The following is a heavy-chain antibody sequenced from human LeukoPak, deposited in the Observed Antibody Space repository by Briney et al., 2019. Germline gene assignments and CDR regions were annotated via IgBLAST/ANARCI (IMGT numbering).Heavy chain of an antibody. Sequence: SSVKVSCKASGGTFSSYAISWVRQAPGQWLEWMGGIIPIFGTANYAQKFQGRVTITTDESTSTAYMELSSLRSEDTAVYYCARGDVLRFLEWSPYSGDYYYYMDVWGKGTTVTVSS. V-gene: IGHV1-69*05. CDR2: IIPIFGTA. CDR1: GGTFSSYA. J-gene: IGHJ6*03. CDR3: ARGDVLRFLEWSPYSGDYYYYMDV. D-gene: IGHD3-3*01.